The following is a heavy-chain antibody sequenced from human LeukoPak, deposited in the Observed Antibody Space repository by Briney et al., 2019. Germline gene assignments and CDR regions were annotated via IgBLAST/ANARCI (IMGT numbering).Heavy chain of an antibody. J-gene: IGHJ4*02. CDR1: GGSISSYY. V-gene: IGHV4-59*01. D-gene: IGHD3-16*02. CDR2: IYYSGST. Sequence: SETLSLTCTVSGGSISSYYWSWIRQPPGKGLEWIGYIYYSGSTNYNPSLKSRVTISVDTSKNQFSLKLSPVTAADTAVYYCARSDYVWGSYRYYFDYWGQGTLVTVSS. CDR3: ARSDYVWGSYRYYFDY.